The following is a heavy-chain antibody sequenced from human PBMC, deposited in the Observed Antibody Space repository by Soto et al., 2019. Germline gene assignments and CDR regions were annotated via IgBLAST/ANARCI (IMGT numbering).Heavy chain of an antibody. CDR2: IVVGSGNT. J-gene: IGHJ4*02. CDR3: AAYPYYYDSSGYFLFDY. D-gene: IGHD3-22*01. V-gene: IGHV1-58*02. Sequence: QMQLVQSGPEVKKPGTSVKVSCKASGFTFTSSAMQWVRQARGQRIEWIGWIVVGSGNTNYAQKFQERVTITRDMSTSTAYMELSSMRSEDTAVYYCAAYPYYYDSSGYFLFDYWGQGTLVTVSS. CDR1: GFTFTSSA.